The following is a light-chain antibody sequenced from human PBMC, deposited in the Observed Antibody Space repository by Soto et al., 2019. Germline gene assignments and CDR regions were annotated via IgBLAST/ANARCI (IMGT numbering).Light chain of an antibody. CDR2: DVS. J-gene: IGLJ1*01. Sequence: QSALTQPASVSGSHGQSITISCTGTSSDVGGYNYVSWYQRHPGKAPKLMIYDVSNRPSGVSNRFSGSKSDNTASLTISGLQAEDEADYHCSSYTSTSIVFGTGTKVTVL. CDR1: SSDVGGYNY. CDR3: SSYTSTSIV. V-gene: IGLV2-14*01.